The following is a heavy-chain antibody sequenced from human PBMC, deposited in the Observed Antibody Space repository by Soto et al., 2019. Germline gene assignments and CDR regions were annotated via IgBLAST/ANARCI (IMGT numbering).Heavy chain of an antibody. CDR3: AKEHSDIVVVPAAESVYYYYYYGMDV. Sequence: PGESLKISCKGSGYSFTSYWISWVRQMPGKGLEWMGRIDPSDSYTNYSPSFQGHVTISADKSISTAYLQWSSLRAEDTAVYYCAKEHSDIVVVPAAESVYYYYYYGMDVWGQGTTVTVSS. CDR1: GYSFTSYW. V-gene: IGHV5-10-1*01. CDR2: IDPSDSYT. J-gene: IGHJ6*02. D-gene: IGHD2-2*01.